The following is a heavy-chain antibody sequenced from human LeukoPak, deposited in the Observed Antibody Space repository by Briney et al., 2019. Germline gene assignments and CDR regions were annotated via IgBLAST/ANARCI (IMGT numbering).Heavy chain of an antibody. J-gene: IGHJ4*02. V-gene: IGHV3-30*02. CDR1: GFTFSSYG. D-gene: IGHD3-9*01. CDR3: ARGGSYYDILTGYYH. CDR2: IRYDGSNK. Sequence: GGSLILSCAASGFTFSSYGMHWVRQAPGKGLEWVAFIRYDGSNKYYADSVKGRFTISRDNSKNTLYLQMNSLRAEDTAVYYCARGGSYYDILTGYYHWGQGTLVTVSS.